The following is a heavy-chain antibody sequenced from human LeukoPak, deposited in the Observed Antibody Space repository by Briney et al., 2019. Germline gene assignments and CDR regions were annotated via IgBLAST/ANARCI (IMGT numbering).Heavy chain of an antibody. J-gene: IGHJ4*02. CDR2: IKSRSDGGTT. CDR3: TTGNWGSFSY. V-gene: IGHV3-15*01. Sequence: GGSLTLSCAASGFTFSNAWMNWVRQPPGKGLEWVGRIKSRSDGGTTDYVAPVKGRFTISRDDSKHTLYLQVNSLKTEDTAVYYCTTGNWGSFSYWGQGTLVTVSS. D-gene: IGHD7-27*01. CDR1: GFTFSNAW.